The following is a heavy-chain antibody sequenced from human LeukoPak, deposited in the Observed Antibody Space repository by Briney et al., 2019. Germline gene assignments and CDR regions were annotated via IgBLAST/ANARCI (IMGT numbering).Heavy chain of an antibody. V-gene: IGHV1-69*13. CDR3: AKYDFWSGYYMEYYYYYGMDV. Sequence: ASVKVSCKASGGTFSSYAISWVRQAPGQGLEWMGGLIPIFGTANYAQKFQGRVTITADESTSTAYMELSSLRSEDTAVYYCAKYDFWSGYYMEYYYYYGMDVWGQGTTVTVSS. J-gene: IGHJ6*02. D-gene: IGHD3-3*01. CDR2: LIPIFGTA. CDR1: GGTFSSYA.